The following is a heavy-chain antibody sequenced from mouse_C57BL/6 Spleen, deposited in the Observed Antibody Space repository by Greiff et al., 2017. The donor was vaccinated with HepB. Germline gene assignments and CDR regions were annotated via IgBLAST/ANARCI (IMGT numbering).Heavy chain of an antibody. Sequence: VHVKQSGAELVRPGASVKLSCTASGFNIKDDYMHWVKQRPEQGLEWIGWIDPENGDTEYASKFQGKATITADTSSNTAYLQLSSLTSEDTAVYYCTRRYFDVWGTGTTVTVSS. CDR1: GFNIKDDY. J-gene: IGHJ1*03. V-gene: IGHV14-4*01. CDR3: TRRYFDV. CDR2: IDPENGDT.